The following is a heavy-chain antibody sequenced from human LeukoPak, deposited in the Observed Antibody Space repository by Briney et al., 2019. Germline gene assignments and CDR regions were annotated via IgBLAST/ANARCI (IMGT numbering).Heavy chain of an antibody. Sequence: ASVKVSCKASGYTFTGYYMHWVRQAPGQGLEWMGWINPNSGCTNYAQKFQGRVNMTSDTSISTAYMELSRLRSDDTAVYYCARDRGTYYYDSSGYYDYWGQGTLVTVSS. J-gene: IGHJ4*02. D-gene: IGHD3-22*01. V-gene: IGHV1-2*02. CDR1: GYTFTGYY. CDR2: INPNSGCT. CDR3: ARDRGTYYYDSSGYYDY.